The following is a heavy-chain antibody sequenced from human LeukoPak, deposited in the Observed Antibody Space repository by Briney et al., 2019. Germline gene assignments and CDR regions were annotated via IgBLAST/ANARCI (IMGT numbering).Heavy chain of an antibody. D-gene: IGHD4-11*01. CDR2: IKNKADGGTA. J-gene: IGHJ4*02. CDR1: GFTFSNVW. CDR3: STEGLPGSFDY. V-gene: IGHV3-15*01. Sequence: GGSLRLSCTASGFTFSNVWMSWVRQAPGKGLEWVGRIKNKADGGTAEYAAPVKSRFTISGDDSKNTVYLQMNSLETEDTGMYYCSTEGLPGSFDYWGQGTLVTVSS.